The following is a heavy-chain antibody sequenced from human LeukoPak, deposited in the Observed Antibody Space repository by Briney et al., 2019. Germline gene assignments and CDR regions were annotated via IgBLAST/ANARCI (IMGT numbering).Heavy chain of an antibody. V-gene: IGHV3-21*04. Sequence: GGSLRLSCAASGFTFSSYSMNWVRQAPGKGLEWVSSISSSSSYIYYADSVKGRFTISRDNAKNSLYLQMNSLRAEDTAVYYCARAVFSYCSGGSCPYFDYWGQGTLVTVSS. CDR3: ARAVFSYCSGGSCPYFDY. J-gene: IGHJ4*02. CDR2: ISSSSSYI. CDR1: GFTFSSYS. D-gene: IGHD2-15*01.